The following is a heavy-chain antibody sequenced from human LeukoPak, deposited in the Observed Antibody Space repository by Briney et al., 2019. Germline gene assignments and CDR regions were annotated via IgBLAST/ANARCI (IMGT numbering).Heavy chain of an antibody. CDR3: ARGEGYSSSWYLDY. V-gene: IGHV4-30-4*01. CDR2: IYYSGST. CDR1: GGSISSGDYY. J-gene: IGHJ4*02. D-gene: IGHD6-13*01. Sequence: SQTLSLTCTVSGGSISSGDYYWSWIRQPPGKGLEWIGYIYYSGSTYYNPSLKSRVTISVDTSKNQFSLKLSSVTAADTAVYYCARGEGYSSSWYLDYWGQGTLVTVPS.